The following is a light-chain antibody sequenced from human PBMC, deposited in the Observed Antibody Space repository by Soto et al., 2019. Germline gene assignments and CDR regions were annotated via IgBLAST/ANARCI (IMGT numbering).Light chain of an antibody. CDR1: NYNIGNNY. V-gene: IGLV1-51*01. CDR2: DNN. J-gene: IGLJ6*01. CDR3: GAWDGSLSAGV. Sequence: QSVLTQPPSVSAAPGQKVTISCSGGNYNIGNNYVSWYQQFPGTAPKLLIYDNNQRPSGLPDRFSGSKSGASATLDITGLQTGDEADYYCGAWDGSLSAGVFGSGTKVTVL.